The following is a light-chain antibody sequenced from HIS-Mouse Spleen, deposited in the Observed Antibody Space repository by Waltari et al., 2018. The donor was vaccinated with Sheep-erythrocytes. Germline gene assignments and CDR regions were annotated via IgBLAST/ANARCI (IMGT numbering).Light chain of an antibody. CDR3: QQYYSTLT. CDR2: WAS. Sequence: DIVMTQSPDSLAVSLGERATINCKSSQSVLYSSNNKNYLAWYQQQPGQPPKLFISWASTRESGVPDRFSGSGSGTDFTLTISSLQAEDVAVYYCQQYYSTLTFGGGTKVEIK. V-gene: IGKV4-1*01. J-gene: IGKJ4*01. CDR1: QSVLYSSNNKNY.